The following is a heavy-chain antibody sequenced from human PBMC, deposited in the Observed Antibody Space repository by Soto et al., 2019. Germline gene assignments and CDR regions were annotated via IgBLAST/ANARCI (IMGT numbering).Heavy chain of an antibody. D-gene: IGHD1-1*01. CDR3: ARVGNGGGDYYYYYMDV. J-gene: IGHJ6*03. CDR1: GGSISSYY. Sequence: SETLSLTCTVSGGSISSYYWSWIRQPPGKGLEWIGYIYYSGSTNYNPSLKSRVTISVDTSKNQFSLKLSSVTAADTAVYFCARVGNGGGDYYYYYMDVWGKGTTVTVSS. CDR2: IYYSGST. V-gene: IGHV4-59*12.